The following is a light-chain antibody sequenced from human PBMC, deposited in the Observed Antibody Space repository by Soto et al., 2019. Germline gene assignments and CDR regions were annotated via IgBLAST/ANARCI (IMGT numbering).Light chain of an antibody. CDR3: QQRSNWPST. V-gene: IGKV3-11*01. J-gene: IGKJ4*01. CDR2: DAS. Sequence: EIVLTQSPATLSLSPGNRATLSCRASQRDSGYLAGYQQKPGQAPRLLIYDASNRATGIPARFSGSESGTDFTLNITSLEPEDFAVYYCQQRSNWPSTFGGGTKVEI. CDR1: QRDSGY.